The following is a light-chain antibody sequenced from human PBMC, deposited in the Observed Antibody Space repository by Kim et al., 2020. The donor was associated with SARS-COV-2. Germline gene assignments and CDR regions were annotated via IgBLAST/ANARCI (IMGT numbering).Light chain of an antibody. CDR3: QQYDT. J-gene: IGKJ1*01. V-gene: IGKV3-20*01. Sequence: TLSVFPGERATPPCRAWPSVSSSYCALYPQKPGQAPRLLIYGASSRATGIPDRFSGRGSGTDFTLTISRLEPEDFAVYYCQQYDTFGQGTKVDIK. CDR2: GAS. CDR1: PSVSSSY.